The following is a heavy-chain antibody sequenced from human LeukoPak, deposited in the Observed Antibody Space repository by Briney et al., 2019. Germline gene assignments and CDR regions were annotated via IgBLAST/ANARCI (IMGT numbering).Heavy chain of an antibody. CDR1: GFTFSSYE. V-gene: IGHV3-48*03. CDR3: ARERYSGGWYYFDY. J-gene: IGHJ4*02. D-gene: IGHD6-19*01. Sequence: GGSLRLSCAASGFTFSSYEMNWVRQAPGKGLEWVSYISSSGSTIYYADSVKGRFTISRDNAKNSLYLQMNSLRAEDTAVFYCARERYSGGWYYFDYWGQGTLVTVSS. CDR2: ISSSGSTI.